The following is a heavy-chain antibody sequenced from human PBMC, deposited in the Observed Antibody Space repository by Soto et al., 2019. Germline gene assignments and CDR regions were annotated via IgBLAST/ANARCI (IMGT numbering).Heavy chain of an antibody. V-gene: IGHV3-21*01. CDR3: TRDASRDSSARGWFDP. J-gene: IGHJ5*02. D-gene: IGHD6-13*01. Sequence: GVSLRLSFASSGCTFRSFTMNWFRQSPGKGLEWVSTISSNSAYIYYTDALRGRFTISRDNAKNSLHLQMNSLRAEDTAVYYCTRDASRDSSARGWFDPWGPGTLVTVSS. CDR2: ISSNSAYI. CDR1: GCTFRSFT.